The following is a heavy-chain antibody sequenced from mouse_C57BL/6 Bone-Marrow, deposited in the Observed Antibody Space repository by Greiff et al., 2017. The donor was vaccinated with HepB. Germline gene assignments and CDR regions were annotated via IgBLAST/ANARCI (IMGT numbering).Heavy chain of an antibody. Sequence: VQLQQSGPELVKPGASVKIPCKASGYTFTDYNMDWVKQSHGKSLEWIGDINPNNGGTIYNQKVKGKATLTVDKSSSTAYMELRSLTSEDTAVYYCAIGYSNYQGCYAMDYWGQGTSVTVSS. CDR3: AIGYSNYQGCYAMDY. V-gene: IGHV1-18*01. CDR1: GYTFTDYN. D-gene: IGHD2-5*01. CDR2: INPNNGGT. J-gene: IGHJ4*01.